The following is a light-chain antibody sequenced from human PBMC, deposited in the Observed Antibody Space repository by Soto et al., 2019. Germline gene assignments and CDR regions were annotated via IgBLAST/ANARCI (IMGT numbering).Light chain of an antibody. CDR2: DGS. V-gene: IGLV3-21*02. J-gene: IGLJ1*01. CDR1: NIATKS. Sequence: SYELTQPPSVSVAPGQTARITCEGNNIATKSVHWYQQKPGQAPVLVVYDGSDRPSGIPDRFSGSNSGNTATLTISRVEAGDEADYYCQVWDALSDHYVFGTVTKLTVL. CDR3: QVWDALSDHYV.